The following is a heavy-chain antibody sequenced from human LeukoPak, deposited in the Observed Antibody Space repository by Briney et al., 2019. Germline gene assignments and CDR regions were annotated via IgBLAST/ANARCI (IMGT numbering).Heavy chain of an antibody. CDR3: ARERPPKDY. J-gene: IGHJ4*02. Sequence: SETLSLTCTVSGGSISLYHWSWIRQPPGKGLEWIGHIYYSGSTNYNPSLKSRVTISIDTSKNQFSLRLSSVTAADTAVYYCARERPPKDYWGQGTLVTVSS. CDR2: IYYSGST. CDR1: GGSISLYH. V-gene: IGHV4-59*01. D-gene: IGHD1-1*01.